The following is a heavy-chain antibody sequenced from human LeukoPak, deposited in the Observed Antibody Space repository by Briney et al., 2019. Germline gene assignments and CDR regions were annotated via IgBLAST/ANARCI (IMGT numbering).Heavy chain of an antibody. Sequence: GASVKVSCKASRGTLSSYAISWVRQAPGQGLEWMGGSIPLIGTPNYTRKFQGRVAITTDESTSTAYMELNSLRSEDTAVYYCARSYYDYIWGNYHYTWFDFWGQGTLVTVSS. CDR1: RGTLSSYA. CDR3: ARSYYDYIWGNYHYTWFDF. V-gene: IGHV1-69*05. D-gene: IGHD3-16*02. J-gene: IGHJ4*02. CDR2: SIPLIGTP.